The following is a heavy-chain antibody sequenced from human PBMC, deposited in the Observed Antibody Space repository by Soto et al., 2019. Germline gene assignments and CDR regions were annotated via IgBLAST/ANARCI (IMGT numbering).Heavy chain of an antibody. CDR3: ARPYYDFWSGYTLDMDV. J-gene: IGHJ6*03. CDR1: GGSISSSSYY. V-gene: IGHV4-39*01. D-gene: IGHD3-3*01. Sequence: SETLSLTCTVSGGSISSSSYYWGWIRQPPGKGLEWIGSIYYSGSTYYNPSLKSRVTISVDTSKNQFSLKLGSVTAADTAVYYCARPYYDFWSGYTLDMDVWGKGTTVTVSS. CDR2: IYYSGST.